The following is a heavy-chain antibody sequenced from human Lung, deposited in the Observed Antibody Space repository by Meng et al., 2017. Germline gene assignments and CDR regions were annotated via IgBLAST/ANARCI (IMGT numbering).Heavy chain of an antibody. CDR1: GGSISSSNYY. CDR2: IYNSGST. V-gene: IGHV4-30-4*01. J-gene: IGHJ2*01. CDR3: ARGQKGYFDL. Sequence: QGPLQDAGPGLVKPSQTLSLTCTVSGGSISSSNYYWSWIRQPPGKGLEWSGHIYNSGSTYYNPSLKSRITISVDTSKNQFSLKLSSVTAADTAVYYCARGQKGYFDLWGRGTLVTVSS.